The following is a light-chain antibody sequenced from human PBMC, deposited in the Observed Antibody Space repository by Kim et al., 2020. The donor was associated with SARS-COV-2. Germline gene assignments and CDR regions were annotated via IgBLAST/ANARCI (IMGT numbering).Light chain of an antibody. V-gene: IGLV3-19*01. Sequence: SSELTQDPAVSVALGQTVRITCQGDNLRSYYASWYQQKPGQAPVLVIYGKNNRPSGIPDRFSGSSSGNTASLTITGAQAEDEADYYCNSRDSSGNHHWVF. J-gene: IGLJ3*02. CDR2: GKN. CDR3: NSRDSSGNHHWV. CDR1: NLRSYY.